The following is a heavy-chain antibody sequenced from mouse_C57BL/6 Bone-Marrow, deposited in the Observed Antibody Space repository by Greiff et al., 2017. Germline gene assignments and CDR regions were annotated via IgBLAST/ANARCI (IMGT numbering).Heavy chain of an antibody. CDR3: AINWDYLFDY. V-gene: IGHV1-42*01. CDR1: GYSFTGYY. Sequence: VQLQQSGPELVKPGASVKISCKASGYSFTGYYMNWVKQSPEKSLEWIGEINPSTGGTTYNQKFKAKATLTVDKSSSTAYMQLKSLTSEDSAVYYCAINWDYLFDYWGQGTTLTVAS. CDR2: INPSTGGT. J-gene: IGHJ2*01. D-gene: IGHD4-1*01.